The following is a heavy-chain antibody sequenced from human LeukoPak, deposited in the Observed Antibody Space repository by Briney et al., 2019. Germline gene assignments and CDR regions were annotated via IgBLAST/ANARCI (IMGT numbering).Heavy chain of an antibody. J-gene: IGHJ5*02. CDR1: GFTFSTYA. D-gene: IGHD3-3*01. CDR3: AKSLGGTYYDFWSYTP. V-gene: IGHV3-23*01. Sequence: QPGGSLRLSCAASGFTFSTYAMSWVRQAPGKGLEWVSVISASGGPTYYADSVKGRFTISRDNSKNTLYLQMNSLRAEDTAVYYCAKSLGGTYYDFWSYTPWGQGTLVTVSS. CDR2: ISASGGPT.